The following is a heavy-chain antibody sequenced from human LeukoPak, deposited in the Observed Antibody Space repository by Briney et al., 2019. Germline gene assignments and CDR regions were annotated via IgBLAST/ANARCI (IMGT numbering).Heavy chain of an antibody. CDR2: IYSAGDT. Sequence: AGGSLRLSCAASGLTVGSNYMTWVRQAPGKGLEWVSVIYSAGDTYYTDSVKGRFTISRDNSQDTVYLQMNSLRAEHTAVYYCARDLNAQSRAFDIWGRGTMVTVSS. J-gene: IGHJ3*02. D-gene: IGHD1-1*01. CDR1: GLTVGSNY. CDR3: ARDLNAQSRAFDI. V-gene: IGHV3-53*01.